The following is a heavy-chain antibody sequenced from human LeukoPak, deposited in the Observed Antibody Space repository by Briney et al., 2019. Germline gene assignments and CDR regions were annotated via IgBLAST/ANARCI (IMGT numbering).Heavy chain of an antibody. CDR3: ARCKDYYVSGSYYKTFVY. Sequence: PETLSLTCTVSGDSISSSSYYWGWIRQPPGKGLEWIGSIPYSRSTYYNPSLKSRLTISVDTSKNQFSLMLSYVTAADTAVYYFARCKDYYVSGSYYKTFVYWGQGTLVTVSS. J-gene: IGHJ4*02. D-gene: IGHD3-10*01. CDR1: GDSISSSSYY. V-gene: IGHV4-39*07. CDR2: IPYSRST.